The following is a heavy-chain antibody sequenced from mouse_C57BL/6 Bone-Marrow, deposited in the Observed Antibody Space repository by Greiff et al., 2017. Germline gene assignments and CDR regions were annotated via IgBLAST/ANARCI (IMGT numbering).Heavy chain of an antibody. CDR1: GYAFTNYL. CDR2: INPGSGGT. Sequence: VQGVESGAELVRPGTSVKVSCKASGYAFTNYLIEWVKQRPGQGLEWIGVINPGSGGTNYNEKFKGKATLTADKSSSTAYMQLSSLTSEDSAVYFCARLGYYGSSYWYFDVWGTGTTVTVSS. CDR3: ARLGYYGSSYWYFDV. D-gene: IGHD1-1*01. J-gene: IGHJ1*03. V-gene: IGHV1-54*01.